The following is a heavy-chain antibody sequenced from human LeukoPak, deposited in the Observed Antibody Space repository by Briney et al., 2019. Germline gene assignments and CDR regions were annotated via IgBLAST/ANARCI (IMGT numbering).Heavy chain of an antibody. Sequence: GGSLRLSCAASGFTFSTYSMNWVRQAPGKGLEWVSYISTSSSTIYYADSVKGRFTISRDDAKNSLYLQMNSLRAEDTAVYYCARDPPSGGFDSWGQGTLVTVYS. CDR2: ISTSSSTI. CDR1: GFTFSTYS. D-gene: IGHD3-16*01. CDR3: ARDPPSGGFDS. V-gene: IGHV3-48*01. J-gene: IGHJ4*02.